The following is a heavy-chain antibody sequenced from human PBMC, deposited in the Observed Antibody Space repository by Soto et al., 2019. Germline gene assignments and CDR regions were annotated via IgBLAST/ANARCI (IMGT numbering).Heavy chain of an antibody. D-gene: IGHD2-2*03. CDR2: IDSSGSS. J-gene: IGHJ6*02. CDR3: ARDPGYCMSGTCPTKGGMDV. CDR1: GASITSGNYY. V-gene: IGHV4-31*03. Sequence: TSETLSLTCTISGASITSGNYYWSWIRQPPGKGLEWMGYIDSSGSSYYDPSLKSRLIMSVDPSRNQFSLKLASVTAADTAVYYCARDPGYCMSGTCPTKGGMDVWGQGTTVTVSS.